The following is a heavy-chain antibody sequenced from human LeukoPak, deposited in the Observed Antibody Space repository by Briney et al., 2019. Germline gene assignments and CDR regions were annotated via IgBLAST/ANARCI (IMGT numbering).Heavy chain of an antibody. CDR2: IRSKAYGGTT. CDR1: EFTFGDYA. V-gene: IGHV3-49*03. D-gene: IGHD3-22*01. CDR3: TRAWGRSYYDSSGYWGLDYFDY. J-gene: IGHJ4*02. Sequence: PGRSLRLSCTASEFTFGDYAMSWFRQAPGKGLEWVSFIRSKAYGGTTEYAASVKGRFTISRDDSKSIAYLQMNSLKTEDTAVYYCTRAWGRSYYDSSGYWGLDYFDYWGQGTLVTVSS.